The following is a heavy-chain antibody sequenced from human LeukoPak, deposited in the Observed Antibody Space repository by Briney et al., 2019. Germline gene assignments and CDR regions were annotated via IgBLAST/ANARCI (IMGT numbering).Heavy chain of an antibody. CDR2: VSGGGDST. V-gene: IGHV3-23*01. CDR1: GFTFSNNA. J-gene: IGHJ4*02. D-gene: IGHD3-3*01. CDR3: AKDLGTTNLWRAFDY. Sequence: GGSLRLSCVASGFTFSNNAMSCVRQAPGKGLECVSAVSGGGDSTYYTDSVKGRFTISRDNSKNTLYLQMNSLRAEDTAVYYCAKDLGTTNLWRAFDYWGQGTLVTVSS.